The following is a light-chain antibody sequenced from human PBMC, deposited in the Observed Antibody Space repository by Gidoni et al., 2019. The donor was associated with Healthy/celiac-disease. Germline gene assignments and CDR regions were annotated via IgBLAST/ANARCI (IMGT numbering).Light chain of an antibody. CDR2: WAS. CDR3: QQYYSTPRT. J-gene: IGKJ2*01. CDR1: QSVLYSSNNKNY. Sequence: DIVMTQSPDSLAASLGERATINCKSSQSVLYSSNNKNYLAWYQQKPGQPPKLLIYWASTRESGVPDRFSGSGSGTDFTLTISSLQAEDVAVYYCQQYYSTPRTFXQXTKLEIK. V-gene: IGKV4-1*01.